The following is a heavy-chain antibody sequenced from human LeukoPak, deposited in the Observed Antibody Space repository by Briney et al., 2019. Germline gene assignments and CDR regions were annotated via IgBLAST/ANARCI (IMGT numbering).Heavy chain of an antibody. D-gene: IGHD3-9*01. J-gene: IGHJ4*02. Sequence: SETLSLTCAVYGGSFSGYYWSWIRQPPGKGLEWIGEINHSGSTNYNPSLKRRVTISVDTSKNQFSLKLSSVTAADTAVYYCARRGRYAGDYWGQGTLVTVSS. V-gene: IGHV4-34*01. CDR2: INHSGST. CDR1: GGSFSGYY. CDR3: ARRGRYAGDY.